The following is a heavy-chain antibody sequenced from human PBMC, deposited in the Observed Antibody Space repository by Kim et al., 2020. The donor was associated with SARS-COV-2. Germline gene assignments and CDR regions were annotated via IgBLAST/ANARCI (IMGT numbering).Heavy chain of an antibody. Sequence: GESLKISCKGSGYSFTSYWISWVRQMPGKGLEWMGRIDPSDSYTNYSPSFQGHVTISADKSISTAYLQWSSLKASDTAMYYCARTGRLWFGEPGFAYGMDVWGQGTTVTVSS. CDR3: ARTGRLWFGEPGFAYGMDV. J-gene: IGHJ6*02. CDR2: IDPSDSYT. D-gene: IGHD3-10*01. CDR1: GYSFTSYW. V-gene: IGHV5-10-1*01.